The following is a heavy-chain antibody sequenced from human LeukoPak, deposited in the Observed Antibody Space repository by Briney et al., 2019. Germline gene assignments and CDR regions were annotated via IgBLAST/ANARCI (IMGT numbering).Heavy chain of an antibody. V-gene: IGHV3-21*01. D-gene: IGHD6-19*01. CDR1: GFTFSSYS. Sequence: GGSLRLSCAASGFTFSSYSMNWVRQAPGKGPEWVSSISSSSSYIYYADSVKGRFTISRDNARNSLYLQMNSLRAEDTAVYYCARVQTPYSSGWDPNYFDYWGQGTLVTVSS. CDR3: ARVQTPYSSGWDPNYFDY. CDR2: ISSSSSYI. J-gene: IGHJ4*02.